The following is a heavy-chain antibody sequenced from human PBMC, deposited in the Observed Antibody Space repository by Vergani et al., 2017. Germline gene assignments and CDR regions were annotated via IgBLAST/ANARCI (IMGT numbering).Heavy chain of an antibody. V-gene: IGHV3-9*01. CDR2: INWNSDSI. CDR1: GFTFDDYA. J-gene: IGHJ2*01. D-gene: IGHD6-13*01. CDR3: VKDIAASGTYWYFDL. Sequence: EVQLVESGGGLVQPGRSLRLSCAASGFTFDDYAMHWVRQAPGKGLEWVSGINWNSDSIAYADSVKGRFTISRDNAKNSLYLQMNSLRAEDTALYYCVKDIAASGTYWYFDLWGRGTLVTVSS.